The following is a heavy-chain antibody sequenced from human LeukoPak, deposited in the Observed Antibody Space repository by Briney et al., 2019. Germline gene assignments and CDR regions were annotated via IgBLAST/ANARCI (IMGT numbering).Heavy chain of an antibody. D-gene: IGHD4-23*01. CDR2: IKQDGGEK. V-gene: IGHV3-7*03. CDR3: ARALGDYGGLFDY. Sequence: GGSLRLSCAASGFTFSSFWMSWVRQAPGKGLEWVANIKQDGGEKYYVDSVKGRFSISRDNTKGSLFLQLNSLRAEDTAVYYCARALGDYGGLFDYWGQGTLVTVSS. CDR1: GFTFSSFW. J-gene: IGHJ4*02.